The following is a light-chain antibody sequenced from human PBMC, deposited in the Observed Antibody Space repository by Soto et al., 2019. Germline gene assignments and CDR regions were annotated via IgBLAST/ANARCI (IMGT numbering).Light chain of an antibody. J-gene: IGKJ4*01. CDR2: KAS. V-gene: IGKV1-5*03. CDR3: QQYDSYSR. CDR1: QSIRDW. Sequence: DIQMTQSPSTLSASVGDRVTITCRASQSIRDWLAWYQQKPGKVPKLLIYKASNLESGVPSRFRGSGSGTEFPLTISSLQPDDFATYYCQQYDSYSRFGGGTKVEIK.